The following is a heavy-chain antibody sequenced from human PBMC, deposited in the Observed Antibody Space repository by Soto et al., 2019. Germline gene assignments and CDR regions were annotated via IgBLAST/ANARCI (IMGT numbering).Heavy chain of an antibody. D-gene: IGHD3-9*01. Sequence: PGGSLRLSCAASVFTFSAYYMSWIRQAPGKGLEWVSYISSSGSTTYYADSVKGRFTISRDNAKNSLYLQMNSLRAEDTAVYYCASWYYDILTGYYPIADYWGQGTLVTVSS. CDR2: ISSSGSTT. V-gene: IGHV3-11*01. J-gene: IGHJ4*02. CDR3: ASWYYDILTGYYPIADY. CDR1: VFTFSAYY.